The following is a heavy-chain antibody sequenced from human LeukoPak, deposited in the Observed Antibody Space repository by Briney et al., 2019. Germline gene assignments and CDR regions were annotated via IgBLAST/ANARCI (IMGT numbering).Heavy chain of an antibody. D-gene: IGHD3-10*01. CDR2: IYYSGST. J-gene: IGHJ5*02. Sequence: SETLSLTCTVSGGSISSSTYYWGWIRQPPGKGLEWIGSIYYSGSTYYNPSLKSRVTISVDTSKNQFSLKLSSVTAADTAVYYCARGRGEGRGISMVRGVRAPSYNWLDPWGQGTLVTVSS. V-gene: IGHV4-39*07. CDR1: GGSISSSTYY. CDR3: ARGRGEGRGISMVRGVRAPSYNWLDP.